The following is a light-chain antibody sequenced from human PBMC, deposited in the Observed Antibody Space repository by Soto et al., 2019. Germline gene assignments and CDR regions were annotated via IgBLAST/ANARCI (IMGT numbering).Light chain of an antibody. CDR3: QQYDSYWT. J-gene: IGKJ1*01. V-gene: IGKV1-5*01. Sequence: DIQMTQSPSTLSSSVGDRVTITCRASQSISSYLNWYQQKPGKAPKLLIYDVSSLESGVPPRFSGSGSGTDFTLTISGLQPDDFATYYCQQYDSYWTFGQGTKV. CDR1: QSISSY. CDR2: DVS.